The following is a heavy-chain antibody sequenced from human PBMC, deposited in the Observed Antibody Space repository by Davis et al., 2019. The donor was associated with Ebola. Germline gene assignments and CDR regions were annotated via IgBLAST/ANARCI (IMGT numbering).Heavy chain of an antibody. CDR1: GFTVSNNY. J-gene: IGHJ4*02. D-gene: IGHD1-26*01. Sequence: PGGSLRLSCAASGFTVSNNYMSWLRQAPGKGLEWVSTISASGVSTNYADSVGGRFTISRDISKNTLYLQMNSLRAEDTAVYYCARDPGGSYDYWGQGTLVTVSS. V-gene: IGHV3-53*01. CDR3: ARDPGGSYDY. CDR2: SASGVST.